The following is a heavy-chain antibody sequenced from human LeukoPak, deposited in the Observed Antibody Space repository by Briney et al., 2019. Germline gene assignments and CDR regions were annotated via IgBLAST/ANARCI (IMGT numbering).Heavy chain of an antibody. CDR2: ISSSSSYI. D-gene: IGHD1-14*01. CDR3: ASLNRVYYYYYYMDV. V-gene: IGHV3-21*05. CDR1: GFTFSSYE. Sequence: GGSLRLSCAASGFTFSSYEMNWVRQAPGKGLEWVSYISSSSSYIYYADSVKGRFTISRDDAKNSLYLQMNSLRAEDTAVYYCASLNRVYYYYYYMDVWGKGTTVTVSS. J-gene: IGHJ6*03.